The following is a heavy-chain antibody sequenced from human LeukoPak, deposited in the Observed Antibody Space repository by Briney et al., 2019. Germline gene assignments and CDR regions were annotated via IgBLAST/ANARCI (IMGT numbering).Heavy chain of an antibody. D-gene: IGHD3-10*01. CDR1: GGSISSRDYS. Sequence: SETLSLTCTVSGGSISSRDYSWGWIRQPPGMGLEWIGTIYYSGRTYYNPSLKSRVTISVETSKNQFSLRLASVTAADTAVYYCARKASGSSQFDPWGQGTLVTVSS. J-gene: IGHJ5*02. V-gene: IGHV4-39*01. CDR3: ARKASGSSQFDP. CDR2: IYYSGRT.